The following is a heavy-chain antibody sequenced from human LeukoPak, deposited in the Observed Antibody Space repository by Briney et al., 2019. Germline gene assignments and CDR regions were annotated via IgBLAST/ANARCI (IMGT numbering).Heavy chain of an antibody. J-gene: IGHJ6*02. CDR1: GFTFRNYG. V-gene: IGHV3-33*01. CDR2: IWYDGTKK. D-gene: IGHD1-26*01. Sequence: GGSLRLSCVASGFTFRNYGLHWVRQAPGKGLEWVAVIWYDGTKKYYSDSVKGRFSISRDNSKNTVYLQLNSLRVEDTAVYYCARVMGAPQYGMDVWGQGTTVTVSS. CDR3: ARVMGAPQYGMDV.